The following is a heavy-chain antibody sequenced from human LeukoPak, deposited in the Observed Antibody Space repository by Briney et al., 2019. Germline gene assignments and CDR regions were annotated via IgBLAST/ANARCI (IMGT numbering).Heavy chain of an antibody. CDR3: AKDHCSSSSCYADAFDI. Sequence: GGSLRLSCAASGFTFNSYAINWVRQAPGKGREWVSVISGSGAYTDYADSVKGRFTISREHYRDTLYLQMNCLRAEDTAVYYCAKDHCSSSSCYADAFDIWGQGTMVTVSS. CDR1: GFTFNSYA. CDR2: ISGSGAYT. D-gene: IGHD2-2*01. J-gene: IGHJ3*02. V-gene: IGHV3-23*01.